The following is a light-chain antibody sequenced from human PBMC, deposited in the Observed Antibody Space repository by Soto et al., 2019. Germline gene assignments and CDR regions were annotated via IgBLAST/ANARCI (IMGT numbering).Light chain of an antibody. CDR1: SSDVGGYNS. V-gene: IGLV2-14*01. J-gene: IGLJ1*01. CDR3: SSYTTRSSLYV. Sequence: QSALTQPASVSGSPGQSITISCTGTSSDVGGYNSVSWYQHHPGKAPKLMIYEVSNRPSGVSNCFSGSKSGNTASLTISGLQAEDEADYYCSSYTTRSSLYVFGTGTKLTVL. CDR2: EVS.